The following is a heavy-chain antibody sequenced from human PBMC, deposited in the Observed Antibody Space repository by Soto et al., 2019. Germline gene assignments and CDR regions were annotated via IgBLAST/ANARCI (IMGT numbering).Heavy chain of an antibody. Sequence: QVQLVQSGAEVKKPGSSVKVSCKASGGTFSSYAISWVRQAPGQGLEWMGGIIPIFRTADYAQKFQGRVTITADESTSTAYMGLSSMRSEDTAVYYCASVETQRYFYGMDVWGQGPTVTVSS. CDR1: GGTFSSYA. CDR3: ASVETQRYFYGMDV. V-gene: IGHV1-69*12. D-gene: IGHD2-15*01. CDR2: IIPIFRTA. J-gene: IGHJ6*02.